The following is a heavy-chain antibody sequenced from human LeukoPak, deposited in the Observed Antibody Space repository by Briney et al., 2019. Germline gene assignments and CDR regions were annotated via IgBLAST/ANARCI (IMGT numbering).Heavy chain of an antibody. J-gene: IGHJ4*02. Sequence: GGSLRLSCAASGFTFSSYSMTWVRQAPGEGLEWVSALSGGGGNTYYADSVKGRFTISRDNSKNTLYLQMNSLRAEDTAVYYCARDRGSVVTMVRGVSETRGFDYWGQGTLVTVSS. D-gene: IGHD3-10*01. CDR1: GFTFSSYS. CDR2: LSGGGGNT. CDR3: ARDRGSVVTMVRGVSETRGFDY. V-gene: IGHV3-23*01.